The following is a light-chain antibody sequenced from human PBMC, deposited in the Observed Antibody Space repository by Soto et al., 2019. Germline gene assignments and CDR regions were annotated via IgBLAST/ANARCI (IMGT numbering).Light chain of an antibody. CDR3: QHYSGDRAT. J-gene: IGKJ1*01. CDR2: EVS. CDR1: QSINKW. V-gene: IGKV1-5*03. Sequence: DILLTQSPSTLSASVGDRVTISCRASQSINKWLAWYQHKPGKATNLLIYEVSTLHSGVPSRFSGSGSGTEFTLNISSLRPDAFATYYCQHYSGDRATFGQGTKVEI.